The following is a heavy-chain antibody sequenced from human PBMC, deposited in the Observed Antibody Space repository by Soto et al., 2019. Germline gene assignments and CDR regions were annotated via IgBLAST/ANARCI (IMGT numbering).Heavy chain of an antibody. D-gene: IGHD1-1*01. CDR1: GYTFTGYY. Sequence: ASVKVSCKASGYTFTGYYMHWVRQAPGQGLEWMGWINPNSGGTNYAQKFQGWVTMTRDTSISTAYMELSRLRSDDTAVYYCARDFFFILEPGNGKFDYWGQGTLVPVSS. CDR2: INPNSGGT. V-gene: IGHV1-2*04. CDR3: ARDFFFILEPGNGKFDY. J-gene: IGHJ4*02.